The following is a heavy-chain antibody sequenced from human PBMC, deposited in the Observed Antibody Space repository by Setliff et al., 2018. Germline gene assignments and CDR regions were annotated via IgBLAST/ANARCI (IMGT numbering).Heavy chain of an antibody. V-gene: IGHV3-21*01. CDR3: VRDLHWGFDY. J-gene: IGHJ4*02. Sequence: GESLKISCAASGFTFSSYSMNWVRQAPGKGLEWVSSIGDSDNYYADSVKGRFTISRDNVKNSLFLQMNSLRAEDTAVYYCVRDLHWGFDYWGLGTLVTVSS. CDR2: IGDSDNY. D-gene: IGHD7-27*01. CDR1: GFTFSSYS.